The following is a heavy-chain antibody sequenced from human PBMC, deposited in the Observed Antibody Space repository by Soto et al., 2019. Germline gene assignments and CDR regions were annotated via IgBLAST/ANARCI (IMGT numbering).Heavy chain of an antibody. J-gene: IGHJ4*02. Sequence: QVKLVESGGGVIQPGRSLRLSCAASGFSFRSHGMHWVRQAPGKGLEWVAVIWYDGSYQYYGDFVKGRFTISRDNSKNTLSLQMKSLSAEDMAIYYCAREGYGGEARFYCWGQGTLVTVSS. CDR1: GFSFRSHG. D-gene: IGHD2-21*01. CDR3: AREGYGGEARFYC. V-gene: IGHV3-33*01. CDR2: IWYDGSYQ.